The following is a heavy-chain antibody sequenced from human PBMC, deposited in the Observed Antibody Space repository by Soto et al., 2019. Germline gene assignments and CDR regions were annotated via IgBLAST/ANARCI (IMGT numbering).Heavy chain of an antibody. CDR3: ARPRYAYTFSDY. D-gene: IGHD3-16*01. CDR1: GGSISSYY. J-gene: IGHJ4*02. V-gene: IGHV4-59*08. Sequence: QVQLQESGPGLVKPSETLSLTCTVSGGSISSYYWSWIRQPPGKGLEWIGYIFYSGSTNYNPSLKSRVTISVDTSTNQFSLKLSSVTAADTAVYDCARPRYAYTFSDYWGQGTLVTVSS. CDR2: IFYSGST.